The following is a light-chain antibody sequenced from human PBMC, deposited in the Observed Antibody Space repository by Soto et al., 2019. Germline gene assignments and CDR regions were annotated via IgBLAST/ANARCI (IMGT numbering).Light chain of an antibody. J-gene: IGKJ2*01. CDR2: GAS. Sequence: EIVLTQSPGTLSLSPGERATLSCRASQSVSRSYLAWYQQKPGQAPRVLIYGASSRATGIPDRFSGSGSGTDFTLTISRLEPEDFAVYYCQQYGSSSYTFGQGNKLEIK. V-gene: IGKV3-20*01. CDR3: QQYGSSSYT. CDR1: QSVSRSY.